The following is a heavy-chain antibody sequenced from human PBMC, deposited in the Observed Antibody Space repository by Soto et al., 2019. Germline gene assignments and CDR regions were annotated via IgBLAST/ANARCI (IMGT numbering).Heavy chain of an antibody. CDR1: GFTFKNCG. V-gene: IGHV3-23*01. J-gene: IGHJ5*01. CDR3: AKGEALYSSNPWDS. D-gene: IGHD2-2*01. Sequence: EVQLLESGGGLVQPGGSLRLSCTASGFTFKNCGMIWVRQAPGKGLEWVAAIIHPDITNYEDSVKGRFTISRDNSKDTLYLQMKGLRVEDTAIYYCAKGEALYSSNPWDSLGHGTLVTVSA. CDR2: IIHPDIT.